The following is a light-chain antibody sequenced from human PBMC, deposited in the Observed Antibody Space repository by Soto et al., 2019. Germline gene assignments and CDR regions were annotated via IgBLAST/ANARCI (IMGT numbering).Light chain of an antibody. Sequence: QSVLTQPPSVSGAPGQRVPISCTGSSSNIGAGYDVHWYQQLPGTAPKLLMYANSNRPSGVPDRFSGSKSGTSASLAITGLQAEDEADYYCQSYDTSLSVVFGGGTKLTVL. CDR1: SSNIGAGYD. CDR3: QSYDTSLSVV. J-gene: IGLJ2*01. CDR2: ANS. V-gene: IGLV1-40*01.